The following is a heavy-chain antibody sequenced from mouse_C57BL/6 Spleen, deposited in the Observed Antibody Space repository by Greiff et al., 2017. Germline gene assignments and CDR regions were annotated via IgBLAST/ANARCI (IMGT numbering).Heavy chain of an antibody. CDR1: GFTFSDYG. D-gene: IGHD1-1*01. V-gene: IGHV5-17*01. Sequence: EVKVVESGGGLVKPGGSLKLSCAASGFTFSDYGMHWVRQAPEKGLEWVAYISSGSSTIYYADTVKGRFTISRDNAKNTLFLQMTSLRSEDTAMYYCAKIYYYGSSHYAMDYWGQGTSVTVSS. J-gene: IGHJ4*01. CDR3: AKIYYYGSSHYAMDY. CDR2: ISSGSSTI.